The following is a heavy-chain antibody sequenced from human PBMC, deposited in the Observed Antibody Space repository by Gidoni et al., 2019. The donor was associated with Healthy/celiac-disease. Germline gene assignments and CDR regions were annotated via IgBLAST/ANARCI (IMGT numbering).Heavy chain of an antibody. J-gene: IGHJ2*01. Sequence: EVQLVESGGCLVQPGGSLRLSCAASGFTFSSDGMNWVRQAPGKGLEWVSYISSNSSTIYYADSVKGLFTISRDNAKNSLYLQMNSLRDEDTAVYYCAREGVYYDYVWGSYRPPPYWYFDLWGRGTLVTVSS. D-gene: IGHD3-16*02. CDR1: GFTFSSDG. CDR3: AREGVYYDYVWGSYRPPPYWYFDL. CDR2: ISSNSSTI. V-gene: IGHV3-48*02.